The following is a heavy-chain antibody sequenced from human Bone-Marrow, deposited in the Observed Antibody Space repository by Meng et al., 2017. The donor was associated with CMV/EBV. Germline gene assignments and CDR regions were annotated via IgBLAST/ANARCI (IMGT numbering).Heavy chain of an antibody. CDR2: IYSGGST. Sequence: GGSLRLSCAASGFTVSNNYMSWVRQAPGKGLEWVSIIYSGGSTYYADSVKGRFTISRDNSKNTVYLQMNSLRAEDTAVYYCAREAYEYGYYGMDVCGQGNTVTASS. V-gene: IGHV3-53*01. D-gene: IGHD5-12*01. J-gene: IGHJ6*01. CDR1: GFTVSNNY. CDR3: AREAYEYGYYGMDV.